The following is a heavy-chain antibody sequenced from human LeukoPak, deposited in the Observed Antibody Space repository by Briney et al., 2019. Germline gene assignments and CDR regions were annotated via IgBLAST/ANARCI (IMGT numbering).Heavy chain of an antibody. CDR1: GFTFSGFW. CDR2: INSDGSEG. Sequence: GGSLRLSCAVSGFTFSGFWMSWSRQAPGKGLEWVASINSDGSEGYYADVVKGRFTISRDNAKNSLYLQMNSLRAEDTAVYYCARVGGDDAFDIWGQGTMVTVSS. CDR3: ARVGGDDAFDI. J-gene: IGHJ3*02. D-gene: IGHD7-27*01. V-gene: IGHV3-7*01.